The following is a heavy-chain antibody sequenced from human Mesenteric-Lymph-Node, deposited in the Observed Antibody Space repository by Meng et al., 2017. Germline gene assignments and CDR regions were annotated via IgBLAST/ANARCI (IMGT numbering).Heavy chain of an antibody. D-gene: IGHD2/OR15-2a*01. V-gene: IGHV4-61*02. CDR2: IYTSGST. CDR3: AGTTPSSLKS. Sequence: SETLSLTCTVSGGSISSGSYFWSWIRQPAGKGLEWIGRIYTSGSTNYSPSLKSRVTISVDTSKNQFSLKLSSVTAADTAVYYCAGTTPSSLKSWGQGTLVTVSS. CDR1: GGSISSGSYF. J-gene: IGHJ4*02.